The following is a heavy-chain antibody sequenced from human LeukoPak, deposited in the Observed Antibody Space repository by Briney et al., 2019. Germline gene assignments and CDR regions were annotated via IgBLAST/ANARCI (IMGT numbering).Heavy chain of an antibody. CDR2: ITSSSTSM. Sequence: GGSLRLSCAASGFTFTTYSMNWVRQAPGKGLEWVSSITSSSTSMYYADSVKGRFTISRDNAKNSLYLQMNSLRGEDTSVYYCAELGITMIGGVWGKGTTVTISS. V-gene: IGHV3-21*01. J-gene: IGHJ6*04. CDR1: GFTFTTYS. CDR3: AELGITMIGGV. D-gene: IGHD3-10*02.